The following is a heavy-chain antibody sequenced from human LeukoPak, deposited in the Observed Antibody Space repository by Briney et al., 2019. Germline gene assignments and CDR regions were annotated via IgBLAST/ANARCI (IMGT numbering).Heavy chain of an antibody. D-gene: IGHD1-20*01. Sequence: GASVKVSCKASGHTFTAHYMHWVRQAPGHGLDCMGWINPNSGATEYTQKFQGRVTMTRDTSSSTPYMELSRLTSDDTAVYYCARGLGLTGTTRGYLDYWGQGTLVTVSS. V-gene: IGHV1-2*02. CDR2: INPNSGAT. J-gene: IGHJ4*02. CDR3: ARGLGLTGTTRGYLDY. CDR1: GHTFTAHY.